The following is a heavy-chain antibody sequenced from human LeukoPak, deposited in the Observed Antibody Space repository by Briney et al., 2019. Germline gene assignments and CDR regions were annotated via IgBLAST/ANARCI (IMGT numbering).Heavy chain of an antibody. CDR3: ARFVTYYDFWSGMGGAHDAFDI. D-gene: IGHD3-3*01. J-gene: IGHJ3*02. V-gene: IGHV3-48*03. CDR2: INSGGSTI. CDR1: GFTFSNYA. Sequence: GGSLRLSCAASGFTFSNYAMNWVRQAPGKGLEWISYINSGGSTIYYADSVKGRFTISRDNAKNSLYLQMNSLRAEDTAVYYCARFVTYYDFWSGMGGAHDAFDIWGQGTMVTVSS.